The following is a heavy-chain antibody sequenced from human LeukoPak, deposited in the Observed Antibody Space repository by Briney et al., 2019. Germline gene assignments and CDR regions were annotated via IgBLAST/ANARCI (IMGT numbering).Heavy chain of an antibody. Sequence: SVKVSCKASGGTFSSYAISWVRQAPGQGLEWMGGIIPIFGTANYAQKFQGRVTITADESTSTAYMELSSLRSEDTAVCYCAIPNYDILTGPDLYYFDYWGQGTLGTVSS. D-gene: IGHD3-9*01. CDR2: IIPIFGTA. CDR1: GGTFSSYA. V-gene: IGHV1-69*13. CDR3: AIPNYDILTGPDLYYFDY. J-gene: IGHJ4*02.